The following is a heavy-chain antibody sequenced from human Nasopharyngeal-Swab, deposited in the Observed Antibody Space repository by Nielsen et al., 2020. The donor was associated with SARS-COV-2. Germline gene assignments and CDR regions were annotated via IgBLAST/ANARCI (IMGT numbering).Heavy chain of an antibody. CDR2: ISHSGGI. J-gene: IGHJ4*02. CDR1: GDTVTTFY. Sequence: SETLSLTCVVSGDTVTTFYWSWVRQTPGKGLEWVGYISHSGGIKYNPSLKSRVTMLIDKSRNQVSLILTSVTTADTGVYFCARGSAANSLNWGQGTFVSVSS. D-gene: IGHD6-13*01. CDR3: ARGSAANSLN. V-gene: IGHV4-59*02.